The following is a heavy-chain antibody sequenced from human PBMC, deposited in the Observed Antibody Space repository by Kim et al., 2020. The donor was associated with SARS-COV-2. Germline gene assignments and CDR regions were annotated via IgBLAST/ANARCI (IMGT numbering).Heavy chain of an antibody. V-gene: IGHV3-7*03. CDR1: GFTFSSYW. D-gene: IGHD3-22*01. CDR2: IKQDGSEK. CDR3: AREGTGDSSGYYWVGIDY. J-gene: IGHJ4*02. Sequence: GGSLRLSCAASGFTFSSYWMSWVRQAPGKGLEWVANIKQDGSEKSYVDSVKGRFTISRDNAKNSLYLQMNSLRAEDTAVYYCAREGTGDSSGYYWVGIDYWGQGALVTVSS.